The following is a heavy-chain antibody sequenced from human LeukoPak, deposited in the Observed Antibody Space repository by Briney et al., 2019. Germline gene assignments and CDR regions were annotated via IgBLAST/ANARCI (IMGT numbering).Heavy chain of an antibody. V-gene: IGHV3-23*01. CDR1: GFTSRFLG. J-gene: IGHJ3*01. CDR3: AKALTDHQDLDAFDF. Sequence: GGSLRLSCTYSGFTSRFLGMSWIRQAPGKGLEWVSGTSGSGGSEYYADSVRGRSTISRDTSKNVLFLQMNSLRVEDTALYYCAKALTDHQDLDAFDFWGQGTVVTVSP. CDR2: TSGSGGSE. D-gene: IGHD3-16*01.